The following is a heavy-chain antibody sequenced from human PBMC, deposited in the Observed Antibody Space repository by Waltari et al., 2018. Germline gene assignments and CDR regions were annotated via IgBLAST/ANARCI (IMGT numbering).Heavy chain of an antibody. CDR1: GYTFTSYA. V-gene: IGHV1-3*01. Sequence: QVQLVQSGAEVKKPGASVKVSCKASGYTFTSYAMHWVRQAPGQRLEWMGWINAGNGNTKYSQQFQGRVTITRDTSASTAYMELSSLRSEDTAVYYCARDSGNYYDSSGLDYWGQGTLVTVSS. D-gene: IGHD3-22*01. CDR3: ARDSGNYYDSSGLDY. J-gene: IGHJ4*02. CDR2: INAGNGNT.